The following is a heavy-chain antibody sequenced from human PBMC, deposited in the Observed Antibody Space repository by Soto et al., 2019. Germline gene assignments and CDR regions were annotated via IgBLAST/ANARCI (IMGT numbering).Heavy chain of an antibody. V-gene: IGHV1-2*02. CDR1: GYTFTGYF. J-gene: IGHJ5*02. CDR3: ARVIRGAYYNSPLDT. Sequence: ASVKVSCKASGYTFTGYFLHWVRPAPGQGLEWMGLINPYSGAADYAQIFQGRVTMTRDTSISTVYMELSRLRFDDTAVYYCARVIRGAYYNSPLDTWGQGTVVTVSS. D-gene: IGHD3-10*01. CDR2: INPYSGAA.